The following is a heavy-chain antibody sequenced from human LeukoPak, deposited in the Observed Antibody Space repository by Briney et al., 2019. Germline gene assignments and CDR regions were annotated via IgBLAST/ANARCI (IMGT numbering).Heavy chain of an antibody. CDR3: AKDRVRPETDIVVVPAANRPNRRPYYYYGMDV. D-gene: IGHD2-2*01. CDR2: ISGSGGST. J-gene: IGHJ6*02. Sequence: GGPLRLSCAASGFTFSSYAMSWVRQAPGKGLEWVSAISGSGGSTYYADSVKGRFTISRDNSKNTLYLQMNSLRAEDTAVYYCAKDRVRPETDIVVVPAANRPNRRPYYYYGMDVWGQGTTVTVSS. V-gene: IGHV3-23*01. CDR1: GFTFSSYA.